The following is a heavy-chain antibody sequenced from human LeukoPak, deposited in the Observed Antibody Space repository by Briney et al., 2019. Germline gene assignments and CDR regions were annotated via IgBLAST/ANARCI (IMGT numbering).Heavy chain of an antibody. Sequence: GASVKVSCKASGYTFTGYYMHWVRQAPGQGLEWMGWINPNSGGTNYAQKFRGRVTMTRDTSISTAYRELSRLRSDDTAVYYCARVGYDILTGYHDAFDIWGQGTMVTVSS. CDR3: ARVGYDILTGYHDAFDI. J-gene: IGHJ3*02. CDR1: GYTFTGYY. V-gene: IGHV1-2*02. CDR2: INPNSGGT. D-gene: IGHD3-9*01.